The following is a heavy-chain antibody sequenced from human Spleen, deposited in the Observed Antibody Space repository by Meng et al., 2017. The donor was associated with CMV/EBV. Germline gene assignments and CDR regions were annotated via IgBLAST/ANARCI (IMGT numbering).Heavy chain of an antibody. D-gene: IGHD6-13*01. V-gene: IGHV3-7*04. CDR1: EFTFSSLW. J-gene: IGHJ6*02. CDR3: ARVAAAGRGMDV. CDR2: MNQDGSQK. Sequence: GESLKISCAASEFTFSSLWMTLVRQAPGEGLGWVANMNQDGSQKNYVDSVKGRFTISRDNAKNSLFLQMNSLRAEDTAVYYCARVAAAGRGMDVWGQGTTVTVSS.